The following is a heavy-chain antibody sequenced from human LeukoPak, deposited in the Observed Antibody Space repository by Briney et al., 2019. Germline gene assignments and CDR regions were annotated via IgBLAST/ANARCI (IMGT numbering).Heavy chain of an antibody. CDR2: IKQDGGEN. J-gene: IGHJ4*02. V-gene: IGHV3-7*01. CDR1: GFTFSVYW. Sequence: PGGSLRLSCAASGFTFSVYWMGWVRQAPGKGLEWVAYIKQDGGENYYVDSVKGRFTISRDNARNSLYLQMDSLGLEDRAVYYCARAGRYGPGCPDYWGQGTQVTVSS. CDR3: ARAGRYGPGCPDY. D-gene: IGHD3-9*01.